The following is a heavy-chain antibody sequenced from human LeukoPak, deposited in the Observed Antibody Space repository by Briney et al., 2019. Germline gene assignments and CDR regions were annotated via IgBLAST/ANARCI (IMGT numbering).Heavy chain of an antibody. CDR2: TYWDDDK. Sequence: SRPTLVKPTQTLTLTCTFSGCSLSTSGVGVGWIRQPPGKALEGPAPTYWDDDKRYSPSLKSRLTITKDTSKNQVALTLTTMDPVDTATYYCAHTTLYSGYDDFDYWGKGTLVTVSS. J-gene: IGHJ4*02. CDR1: GCSLSTSGVG. D-gene: IGHD5-12*01. V-gene: IGHV2-5*02. CDR3: AHTTLYSGYDDFDY.